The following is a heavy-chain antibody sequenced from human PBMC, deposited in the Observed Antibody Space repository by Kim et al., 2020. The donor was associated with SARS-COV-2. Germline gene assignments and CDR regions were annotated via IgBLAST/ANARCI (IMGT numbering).Heavy chain of an antibody. V-gene: IGHV1-2*06. D-gene: IGHD3-10*01. J-gene: IGHJ4*02. CDR2: IDPRDGDT. CDR1: GYMFTDYY. Sequence: ASVKVSCKASGYMFTDYYVHWVRQAPGQGLEWMGRIDPRDGDTKYDQKFQGRVTMTSDDSSNTAYMELRRLRSDDTAVYYCATDAGYFGAGVYFDYWGQGALVSVSS. CDR3: ATDAGYFGAGVYFDY.